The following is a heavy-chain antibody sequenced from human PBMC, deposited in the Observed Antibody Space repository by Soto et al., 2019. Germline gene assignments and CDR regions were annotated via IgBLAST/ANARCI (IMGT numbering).Heavy chain of an antibody. CDR1: GFSLSTSGVS. CDR3: AHRLASPYYYHRRGSSFDY. V-gene: IGHV2-5*02. CDR2: IYLDNDK. Sequence: QITLKESGPTLVKPTQTLTLTCTFSGFSLSTSGVSVGWIRQPPGKALEWLALIYLDNDKYYSPSLKSRLIITKDTSQNQVVLTMINMDPVDTATYYCAHRLASPYYYHRRGSSFDYWGQGTPVTVSS. D-gene: IGHD3-22*01. J-gene: IGHJ4*02.